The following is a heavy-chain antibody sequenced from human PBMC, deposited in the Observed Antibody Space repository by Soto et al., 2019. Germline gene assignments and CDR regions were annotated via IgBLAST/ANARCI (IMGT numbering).Heavy chain of an antibody. J-gene: IGHJ6*02. CDR2: IYYSGST. CDR1: GGSISSGGYY. Sequence: QVQLQESGPGLVKPSQTLSLTCTVSGGSISSGGYYWSWIRQHPGKGLEWIGYIYYSGSTYYNPALKSRVTISVDTSKNQFSLKLSSVTAADTAVYYCARDGTTTVTTSYYYYGMDVWGQGTTVTVSS. CDR3: ARDGTTTVTTSYYYYGMDV. D-gene: IGHD4-17*01. V-gene: IGHV4-31*03.